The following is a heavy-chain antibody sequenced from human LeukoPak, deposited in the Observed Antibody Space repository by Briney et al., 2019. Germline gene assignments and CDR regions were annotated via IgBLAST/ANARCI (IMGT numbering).Heavy chain of an antibody. J-gene: IGHJ4*02. CDR3: AKERREQSRDNYFDY. CDR1: GFTFSNYA. V-gene: IGHV3-23*01. D-gene: IGHD1-26*01. CDR2: ISGSGITT. Sequence: GGPLRLSCAASGFTFSNYAISWVRLAPGRGLGWVSVISGSGITTFYADSVKGRFTISRDNSKNTLYLQMNSLRAEDTAVYYCAKERREQSRDNYFDYWGQGTLVTVSS.